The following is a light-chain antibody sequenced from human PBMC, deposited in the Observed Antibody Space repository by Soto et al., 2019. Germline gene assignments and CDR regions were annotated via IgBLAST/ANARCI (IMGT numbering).Light chain of an antibody. J-gene: IGKJ5*01. V-gene: IGKV1-33*01. CDR2: DAS. CDR1: QNINNY. CDR3: QQYENLPT. Sequence: DIQLTQSPSLLSASVGDRVTITCQASQNINNYLNWYRQKPGRAPKLLIYDASNLEAGVPSRFRGSGSGTDFTFTISRLQPEDIATYYCQQYENLPTFGQGTRLEI.